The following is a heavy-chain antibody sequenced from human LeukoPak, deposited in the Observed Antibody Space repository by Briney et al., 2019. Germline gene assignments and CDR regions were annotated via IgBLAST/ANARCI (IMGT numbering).Heavy chain of an antibody. D-gene: IGHD6-19*01. CDR3: ARDTDSSGWYYFDY. Sequence: ASVKVSCKASRYTFTGYYMHSVRLAPGQGRWWMGWINPNSGGTNYAQKFQGRVSMTRDTSISTAYMELSRLRSDDTAVYYCARDTDSSGWYYFDYWGQGTLVSVS. J-gene: IGHJ4*02. CDR2: INPNSGGT. V-gene: IGHV1-2*02. CDR1: RYTFTGYY.